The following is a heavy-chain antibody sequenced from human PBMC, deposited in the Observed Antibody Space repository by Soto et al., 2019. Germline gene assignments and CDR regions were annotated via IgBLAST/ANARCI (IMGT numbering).Heavy chain of an antibody. J-gene: IGHJ5*02. CDR1: GFTFNTYA. CDR2: ISGSGAST. Sequence: EVQLLESGGGLVQPGGSLRLSCIASGFTFNTYAISWVRQAPGKGLEWVSSISGSGASTNYADSVKGRFTISGDNSKNTLYLQLNSLRDEDTAVYYCAKVVGDSDLWGQGTLVTVSS. D-gene: IGHD4-17*01. CDR3: AKVVGDSDL. V-gene: IGHV3-23*01.